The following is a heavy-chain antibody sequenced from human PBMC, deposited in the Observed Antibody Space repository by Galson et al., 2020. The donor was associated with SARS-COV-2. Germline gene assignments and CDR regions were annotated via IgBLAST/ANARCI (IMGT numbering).Heavy chain of an antibody. CDR3: ASDSTDGPVVF. J-gene: IGHJ4*02. V-gene: IGHV3-48*03. CDR1: EFSFSSYD. Sequence: GGSLRLSCAASEFSFSSYDMNWVRQAPGKGLEWVSYISSSGDPIYYADSVKGRFTISRDNAKNSLYLQMNSLRAEDTAFYYCASDSTDGPVVFWGQGTLGTVSS. D-gene: IGHD2-2*01. CDR2: ISSSGDPI.